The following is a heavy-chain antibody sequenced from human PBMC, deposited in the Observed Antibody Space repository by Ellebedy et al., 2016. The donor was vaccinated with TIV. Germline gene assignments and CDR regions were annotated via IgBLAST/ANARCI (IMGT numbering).Heavy chain of an antibody. Sequence: MPSETLSLTCTVSGGSISSYYWSWIRQPPGKGLEWIGYIYYSGTTNYNPSLKSRVNISVNTSKNQFSLQLSSVTAADTAVYYCARHIRSTMLRGVITNWFDPWGQGTLVTVSS. CDR3: ARHIRSTMLRGVITNWFDP. CDR2: IYYSGTT. D-gene: IGHD3-10*01. CDR1: GGSISSYY. J-gene: IGHJ5*02. V-gene: IGHV4-59*08.